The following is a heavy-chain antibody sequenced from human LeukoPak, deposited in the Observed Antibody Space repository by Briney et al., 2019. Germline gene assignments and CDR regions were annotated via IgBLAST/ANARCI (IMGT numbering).Heavy chain of an antibody. D-gene: IGHD4-11*01. CDR3: ARITDYSDFYYYSMDV. Sequence: PSQTLSLTCTVSGGSISSGSYYWSWIRQPAGKGLEWIGRIYTSGSTNYNPSLKSRVTISVDTSKNQFSLKLSSVTAADTAVYYCARITDYSDFYYYSMDVWGKGTTVTVSS. J-gene: IGHJ6*03. CDR2: IYTSGST. CDR1: GGSISSGSYY. V-gene: IGHV4-61*02.